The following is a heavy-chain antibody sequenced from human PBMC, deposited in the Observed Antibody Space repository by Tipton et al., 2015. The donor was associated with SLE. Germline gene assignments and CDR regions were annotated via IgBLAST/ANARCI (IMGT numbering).Heavy chain of an antibody. V-gene: IGHV3-53*04. Sequence: GSLRLSCAASGFTVSSNYMSWVRQAPGKGLEWVPVIYSGGSTYYADSVKGRFTISRHNSKNTLYLQMNSLRAEDTAVYYCASRASSGYYSFDYWGQGTLVTVSS. CDR3: ASRASSGYYSFDY. D-gene: IGHD3-22*01. CDR1: GFTVSSNY. J-gene: IGHJ4*02. CDR2: IYSGGST.